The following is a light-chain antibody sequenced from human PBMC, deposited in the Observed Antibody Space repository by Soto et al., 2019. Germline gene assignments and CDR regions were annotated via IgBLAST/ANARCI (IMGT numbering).Light chain of an antibody. Sequence: VITQSPATLSVSPGERATLSCKASQSVRNNLVWYLQKPGQAPRPIIYDATTRATGIPVRFSGSGSGTEFTLTISSLQSEDVGVYYCQQYDNWPPKTFGGGTKVDIK. CDR2: DAT. CDR1: QSVRNN. V-gene: IGKV3-15*01. CDR3: QQYDNWPPKT. J-gene: IGKJ4*01.